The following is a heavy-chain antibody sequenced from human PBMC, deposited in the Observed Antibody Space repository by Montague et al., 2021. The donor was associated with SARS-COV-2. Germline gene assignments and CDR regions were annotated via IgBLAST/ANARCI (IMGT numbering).Heavy chain of an antibody. CDR1: GGSLDSGSYF. CDR3: ARLGFVELWLNLGWFDP. CDR2: VYYSGST. Sequence: SETLSLTCSVSGGSLDSGSYFWSWIRQPPGKGLEWIGTVYYSGSTNYNPSLKSRVTMPVDTSKNQFSLELRSVTAADTAVYYCARLGFVELWLNLGWFDPWGQGTLVTVSS. J-gene: IGHJ5*02. D-gene: IGHD3-16*02. V-gene: IGHV4-39*01.